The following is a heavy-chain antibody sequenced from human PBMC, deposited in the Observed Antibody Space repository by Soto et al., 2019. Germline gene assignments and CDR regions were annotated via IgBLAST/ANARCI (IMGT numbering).Heavy chain of an antibody. J-gene: IGHJ6*02. V-gene: IGHV3-9*01. Sequence: SLRLSCAASGFTFDDYAMHWVWQAPGKGLEWVSGISWNSGSIGYADSVKGRFTISRDNAKNSLYLQMNSLRAEDTALYYCAKDGPLYNWNDGMDVWGQGTTVTVSS. CDR1: GFTFDDYA. CDR2: ISWNSGSI. D-gene: IGHD1-20*01. CDR3: AKDGPLYNWNDGMDV.